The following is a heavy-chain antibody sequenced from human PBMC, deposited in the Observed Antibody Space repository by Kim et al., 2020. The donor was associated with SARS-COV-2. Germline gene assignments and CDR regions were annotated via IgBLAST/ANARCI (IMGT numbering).Heavy chain of an antibody. CDR1: GGSFSGYY. V-gene: IGHV4-34*01. CDR2: INHSGST. D-gene: IGHD2-21*01. J-gene: IGHJ6*03. Sequence: SETLSLTCAVYGGSFSGYYWSWIRQPPGKGLEWIGEINHSGSTNYNPSLKSRVTISVDTSKNQFSLKLSSVTAADTAVYYCARGRTYCGGDCYRYYYYYYMDVWGKGTTVTVSS. CDR3: ARGRTYCGGDCYRYYYYYYMDV.